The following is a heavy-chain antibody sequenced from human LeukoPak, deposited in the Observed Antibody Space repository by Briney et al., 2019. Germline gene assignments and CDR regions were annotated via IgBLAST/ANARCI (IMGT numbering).Heavy chain of an antibody. Sequence: GGSLRLSCAASGFTFSSYAMSWVRQAPGKGLEWVSAISGSGDSTYYADSVKGRFTISRDNSKNTLYLQMNSLRAEDTAVYYCAKAGGRYCSSTSCDPFDYWGQGTLVTVSS. J-gene: IGHJ4*02. CDR3: AKAGGRYCSSTSCDPFDY. CDR1: GFTFSSYA. V-gene: IGHV3-23*01. CDR2: ISGSGDST. D-gene: IGHD2-2*01.